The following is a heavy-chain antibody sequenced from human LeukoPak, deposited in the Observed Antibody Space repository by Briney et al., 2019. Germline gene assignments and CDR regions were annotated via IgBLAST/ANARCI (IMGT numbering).Heavy chain of an antibody. J-gene: IGHJ4*02. CDR2: IWYDGSSK. Sequence: GRSLRLSCAASGFTFSSYGMHWVRQAPGKGLEWVAVIWYDGSSKYYADSVKGRFTISRDNSKNTLYLQMNSLRTEDTAVYYCARDVQWRFDYWGQGTLVTVSS. CDR1: GFTFSSYG. V-gene: IGHV3-33*01. CDR3: ARDVQWRFDY. D-gene: IGHD6-19*01.